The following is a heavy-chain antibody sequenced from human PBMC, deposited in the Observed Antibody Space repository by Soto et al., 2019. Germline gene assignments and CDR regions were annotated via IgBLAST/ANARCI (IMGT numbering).Heavy chain of an antibody. V-gene: IGHV3-11*06. CDR1: GFTLSDYY. CDR2: ISSSSTYT. J-gene: IGHJ4*02. Sequence: QVQLVESGGGLVKPGGSLRLSCAASGFTLSDYYMSWIRQAPGKGLEWVSDISSSSTYTNYADSVKGRFTISRDNAKNSLYLQMNRLSAEDTAAYYCAREDVDTTMVYFDYWGQGTLVTVSS. CDR3: AREDVDTTMVYFDY. D-gene: IGHD5-18*01.